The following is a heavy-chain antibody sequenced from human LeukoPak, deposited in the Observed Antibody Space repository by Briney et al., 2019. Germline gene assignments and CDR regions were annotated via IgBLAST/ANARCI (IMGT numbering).Heavy chain of an antibody. CDR2: INAGNGNK. V-gene: IGHV1-3*01. D-gene: IGHD3-16*01. Sequence: GTSVKVSCKASGYTFTCYDIHWMRHAPGQRHEWMGLINAGNGNKKYSHTVQGRVTITMATSASTAYMELSRLRSEDTAVYYCAIEPAVARSSPLGYWGQGTLVTVSS. CDR3: AIEPAVARSSPLGY. CDR1: GYTFTCYD. J-gene: IGHJ4*02.